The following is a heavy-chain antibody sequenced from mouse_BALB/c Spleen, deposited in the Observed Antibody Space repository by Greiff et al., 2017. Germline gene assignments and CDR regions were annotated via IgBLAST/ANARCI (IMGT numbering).Heavy chain of an antibody. V-gene: IGHV5-6-5*01. J-gene: IGHJ4*01. CDR2: ISSGGST. Sequence: DVLLVESGGGLVKPGGSLKLSCAASGFTFSSYAMYWVRQTPEKRLEWVASISSGGSTYYPDSVKGRFTISRDNARNILYLQMSSLRSEDTAMYYCSRGEGTMVTTGAMDYWGQGTSVTVSS. CDR1: GFTFSSYA. CDR3: SRGEGTMVTTGAMDY. D-gene: IGHD2-2*01.